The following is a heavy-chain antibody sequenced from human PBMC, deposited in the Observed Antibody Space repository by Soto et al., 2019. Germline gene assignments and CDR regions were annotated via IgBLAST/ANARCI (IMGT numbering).Heavy chain of an antibody. Sequence: EVQLVESGGGLVQPGGSLRLSCAASGFTFSSYSMNWVRQAPGKGLEWVSYISSSSSTIYYADSVKGRFTISRDNAKTSLYLQMNSLRAEDTAVYYCARVENYCSSTSCSMGFDYWGQGTLVTVSS. V-gene: IGHV3-48*01. CDR2: ISSSSSTI. CDR1: GFTFSSYS. J-gene: IGHJ4*02. D-gene: IGHD2-2*01. CDR3: ARVENYCSSTSCSMGFDY.